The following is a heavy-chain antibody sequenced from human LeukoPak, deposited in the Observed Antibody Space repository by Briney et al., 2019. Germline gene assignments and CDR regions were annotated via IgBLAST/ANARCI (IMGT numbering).Heavy chain of an antibody. V-gene: IGHV3-7*03. CDR1: AFIFSGHW. Sequence: PGGSLRLSCEGSAFIFSGHWMNWVRQTPGKGLEWVASIKEDGSERQYVDSVKGRFSISRDNTKGSLFLQLNSLRAVDTAVYYCAKDVPGIAVTTAWGQGTLVTVSS. J-gene: IGHJ5*02. CDR3: AKDVPGIAVTTA. CDR2: IKEDGSER. D-gene: IGHD6-19*01.